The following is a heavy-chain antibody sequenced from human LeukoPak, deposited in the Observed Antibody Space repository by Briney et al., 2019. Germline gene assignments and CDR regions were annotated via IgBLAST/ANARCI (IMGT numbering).Heavy chain of an antibody. CDR3: ALSLGVRGVLDY. Sequence: SETLSLTCTVSGGSISSGGYYWSWIRQHPGKGLEWIGYIYYSGSTYYNPSLKSRVTISVDTSKNQFSLKLSSVTAADTAVYYCALSLGVRGVLDYWGQGTLVTVSS. CDR2: IYYSGST. D-gene: IGHD3-10*01. V-gene: IGHV4-31*03. CDR1: GGSISSGGYY. J-gene: IGHJ4*02.